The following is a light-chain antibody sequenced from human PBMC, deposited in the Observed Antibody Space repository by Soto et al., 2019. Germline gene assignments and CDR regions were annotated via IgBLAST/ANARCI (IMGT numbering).Light chain of an antibody. CDR1: SGSIASNY. V-gene: IGLV6-57*04. CDR3: QSYDSSNRV. J-gene: IGLJ2*01. CDR2: EDN. Sequence: NFMLTQPHSVSESSGKTVTISCTRSSGSIASNYVQWYQQRPGSAPTTVIYEDNQRPSGVPDRFSGSIDSSSNSASLTISGLKTEDEADYYCQSYDSSNRVFGGGTKVTVL.